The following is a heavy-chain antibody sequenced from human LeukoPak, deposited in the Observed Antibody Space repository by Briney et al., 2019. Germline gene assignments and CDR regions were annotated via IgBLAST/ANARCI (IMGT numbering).Heavy chain of an antibody. Sequence: SETLSLTCTVSGYSISSGYYWGWIRQPPGKGLEWIGSIYYSGSTYYNPSLKSRVTISVDTSKNQFSLKLSSVTAADTAVYYCARDYYYDSSGYYVYNYWGQGTLVTVSS. CDR3: ARDYYYDSSGYYVYNY. V-gene: IGHV4-38-2*02. CDR2: IYYSGST. CDR1: GYSISSGYY. J-gene: IGHJ4*02. D-gene: IGHD3-22*01.